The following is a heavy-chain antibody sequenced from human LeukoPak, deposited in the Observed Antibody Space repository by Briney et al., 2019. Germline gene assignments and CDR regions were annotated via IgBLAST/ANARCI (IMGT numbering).Heavy chain of an antibody. Sequence: GASVKVSCKASGGTFSSYAISWVRQAPGQGLEWMGGIIPIFGTANYAQKFRGRVTITADESTSTAYMELSSLRSEDTAVYYCARGRGGHYYDRVSFDYWGQGTLVTVSS. CDR2: IIPIFGTA. J-gene: IGHJ4*02. CDR3: ARGRGGHYYDRVSFDY. CDR1: GGTFSSYA. D-gene: IGHD3-22*01. V-gene: IGHV1-69*01.